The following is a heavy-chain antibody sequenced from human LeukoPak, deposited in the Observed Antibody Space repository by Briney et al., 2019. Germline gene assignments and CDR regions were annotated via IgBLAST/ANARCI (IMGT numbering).Heavy chain of an antibody. V-gene: IGHV3-33*01. J-gene: IGHJ4*02. CDR3: ARYRAAPNYFDF. CDR1: GFAFSNYG. D-gene: IGHD6-13*01. CDR2: IWFDGSDK. Sequence: PGRSLRLSCAASGFAFSNYGMHWVRQAPGKGLEWVAVIWFDGSDKYYVDSVKGRFTISRDNSKNTLSLQMNSLRAEDTAVYYCARYRAAPNYFDFWGQGTLVTVS.